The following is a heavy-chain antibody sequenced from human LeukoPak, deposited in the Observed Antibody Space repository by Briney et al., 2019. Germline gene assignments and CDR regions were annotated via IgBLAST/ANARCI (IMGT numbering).Heavy chain of an antibody. CDR3: AKLLGTATTYDS. CDR1: GFTFSGNW. J-gene: IGHJ4*02. CDR2: INPDGSQK. Sequence: GGSLTLSCEASGFTFSGNWMSWVRQAPGKGLEWVASINPDGSQKLYLDSVKGRFTISRDNTKGSLYLQMNSLGAEDTAMYYCAKLLGTATTYDSWGQGTRVTVSS. V-gene: IGHV3-7*01. D-gene: IGHD5-24*01.